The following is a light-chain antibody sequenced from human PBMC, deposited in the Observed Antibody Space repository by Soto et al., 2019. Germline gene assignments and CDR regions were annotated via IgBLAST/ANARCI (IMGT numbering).Light chain of an antibody. Sequence: IQMTQSPSTLSASVGDRVTITCRASQSISSWLAWYQQKPGKAPKLLIYDASSLESGVPSRFSGSGSGTEFTLTISSLQPDDFANYYCQQYNSYSPSFGQGTKV. V-gene: IGKV1-5*01. CDR3: QQYNSYSPS. J-gene: IGKJ1*01. CDR1: QSISSW. CDR2: DAS.